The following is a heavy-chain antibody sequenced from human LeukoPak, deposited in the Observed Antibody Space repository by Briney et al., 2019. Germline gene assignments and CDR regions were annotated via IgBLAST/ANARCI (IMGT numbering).Heavy chain of an antibody. V-gene: IGHV3-33*01. CDR2: LWYAGSNK. D-gene: IGHD3-3*01. CDR1: GFTFSSYG. J-gene: IGHJ6*02. Sequence: QPGGSLRLSCAASGFTFSSYGMHWVRQAPGKGLEWVAVLWYAGSNKYFADSVKGRFTISRDNSKNTLYLQMNSLRAEDTAVYYCARGIRDEWGMDVWGQGTTVTVSS. CDR3: ARGIRDEWGMDV.